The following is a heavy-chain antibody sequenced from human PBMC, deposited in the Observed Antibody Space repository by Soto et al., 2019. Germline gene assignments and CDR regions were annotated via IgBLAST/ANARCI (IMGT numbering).Heavy chain of an antibody. D-gene: IGHD6-6*01. CDR3: AREVVETSSLWLDP. CDR1: GFTFSSYG. CDR2: IWYDGSNK. V-gene: IGHV3-33*01. J-gene: IGHJ5*02. Sequence: GGSLRLSCAASGFTFSSYGMHWVRQAPGKGLEWVAVIWYDGSNKYYADSVKGRFTISRDNSKNTLYLQMNSLRAEDTAVYYCAREVVETSSLWLDPWGQGTLVTVSS.